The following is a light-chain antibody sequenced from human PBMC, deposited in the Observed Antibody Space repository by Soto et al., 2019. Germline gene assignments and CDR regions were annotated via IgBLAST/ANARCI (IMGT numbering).Light chain of an antibody. V-gene: IGKV3-20*01. CDR2: GAS. CDR3: HQYGSTPSFT. CDR1: QSVSSSSY. Sequence: EIVLTQSPGTLSLSPGERATLSCRASQSVSSSSYLAWYQQKTGQAPSLLIHGASSRTTGIPDRFSGSGSGTDFTLTISRLEPEEFAVYYCHQYGSTPSFTFGQGTKLEIK. J-gene: IGKJ2*01.